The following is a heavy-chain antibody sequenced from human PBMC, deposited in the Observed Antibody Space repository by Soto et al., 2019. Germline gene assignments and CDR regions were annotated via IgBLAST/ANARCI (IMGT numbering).Heavy chain of an antibody. CDR1: GVSISSYY. CDR2: VYYTGST. Sequence: SETLSLTCTVPGVSISSYYWSWIRQSPEKGLEWIGYVYYTGSTNYNPSLKSRVAISVDTSKNQFSLKLSFVTAADSAVYYCARSLGTVTANLFGYWGRGILVTVSS. J-gene: IGHJ4*02. V-gene: IGHV4-59*01. D-gene: IGHD4-17*01. CDR3: ARSLGTVTANLFGY.